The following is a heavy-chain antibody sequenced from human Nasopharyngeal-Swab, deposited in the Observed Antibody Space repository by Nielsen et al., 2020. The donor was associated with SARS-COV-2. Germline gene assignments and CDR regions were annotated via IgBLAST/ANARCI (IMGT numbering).Heavy chain of an antibody. V-gene: IGHV3-66*01. CDR1: GFTVNSNY. CDR3: ARDLSKLRFDY. CDR2: IYSGGST. Sequence: GGSLRLSCAASGFTVNSNYMSWVRQAPGKGLEWVSVIYSGGSTYYADSVKGRFTISRDNSKNTLYLQMNSLRAEDTAVYYCARDLSKLRFDYWGQGTLVTVSS. J-gene: IGHJ4*02. D-gene: IGHD4-11*01.